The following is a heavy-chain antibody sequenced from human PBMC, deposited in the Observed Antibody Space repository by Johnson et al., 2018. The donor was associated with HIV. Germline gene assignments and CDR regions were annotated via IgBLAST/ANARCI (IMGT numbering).Heavy chain of an antibody. J-gene: IGHJ3*02. CDR2: INWNGGRK. CDR3: ARDQTIQLWSDAFDI. Sequence: VQLLESGGGLVQPGGSLRLSCAASGFTFSSYAMSWVRQAPGKGLEWVSDINWNGGRKGYADSPMGRFTISRDNAKKSLYLQMNSLRAEDTAVYYCARDQTIQLWSDAFDIWGQGTMVTVSS. D-gene: IGHD5-18*01. V-gene: IGHV3-20*04. CDR1: GFTFSSYA.